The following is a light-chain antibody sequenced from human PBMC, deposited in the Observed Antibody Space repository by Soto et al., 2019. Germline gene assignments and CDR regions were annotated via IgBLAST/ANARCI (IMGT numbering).Light chain of an antibody. J-gene: IGLJ1*01. Sequence: SALTQPASVSGSPGQSITISCTGTSSDIGDYNYVSWYQQHPGKAPKLMIYEVSDRPSGDSNRFSGSKSGNTASLTISGLQAEDEADYYCSSYTSSRTLVFGTGTKVTVL. V-gene: IGLV2-14*01. CDR1: SSDIGDYNY. CDR3: SSYTSSRTLV. CDR2: EVS.